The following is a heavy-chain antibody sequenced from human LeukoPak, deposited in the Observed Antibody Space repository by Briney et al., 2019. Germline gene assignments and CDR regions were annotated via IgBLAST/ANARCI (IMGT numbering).Heavy chain of an antibody. Sequence: ASVKVSCKASGYTFTSYAMHWVRQAPGQRLEWMGWINAGNGNTKYSQEFQGRVTITRDTSASTAYMELSSLRSEDMAVYYCAREGSMVRGVGIFGFDYWGQGTLVTVSS. CDR2: INAGNGNT. J-gene: IGHJ4*02. D-gene: IGHD3-10*01. V-gene: IGHV1-3*03. CDR1: GYTFTSYA. CDR3: AREGSMVRGVGIFGFDY.